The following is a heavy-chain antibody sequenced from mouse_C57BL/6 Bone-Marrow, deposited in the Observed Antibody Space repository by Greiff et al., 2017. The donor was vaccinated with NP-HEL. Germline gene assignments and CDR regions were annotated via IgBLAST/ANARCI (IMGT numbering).Heavy chain of an antibody. CDR1: GYIFTSYW. V-gene: IGHV1-50*01. D-gene: IGHD2-4*01. J-gene: IGHJ1*03. CDR3: ARMDDYGREGDWYFDV. Sequence: QVQLQQPGAELVKPGASVKLSCKASGYIFTSYWMQWVKQRPGQGLEWIGEIDPSDSYTNYNQKFKGKATLTVDTSSSTAYMQLSSLTSEDSAVYYCARMDDYGREGDWYFDVWGTGTTVTVSS. CDR2: IDPSDSYT.